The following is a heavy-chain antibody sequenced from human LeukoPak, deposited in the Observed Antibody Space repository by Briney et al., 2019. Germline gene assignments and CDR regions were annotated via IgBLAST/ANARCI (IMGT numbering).Heavy chain of an antibody. CDR3: ARDMGRYSGSDYDY. Sequence: ASVKVSCKTSGYTFTDYYLHWVRQAPGQGLEWVGWIHPNTGATHHAQKFQGRLTMTRDTSISTVYMELTRLRSDDTAVYYCARDMGRYSGSDYDYWGQGTLVTASS. CDR2: IHPNTGAT. CDR1: GYTFTDYY. V-gene: IGHV1-2*02. J-gene: IGHJ4*02. D-gene: IGHD5-12*01.